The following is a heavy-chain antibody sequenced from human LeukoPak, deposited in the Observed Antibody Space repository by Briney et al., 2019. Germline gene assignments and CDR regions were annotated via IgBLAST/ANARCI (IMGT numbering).Heavy chain of an antibody. CDR1: GGSISSYC. Sequence: SETLSFTCTVSGGSISSYCWSWIRQPPGQGLEWRGVIYYSGRTNYNPSLKSGVTISVDTSKNQLSLKLSWVTAADPDVYYCARAGGWELLPGYFDYCGQGTLVTVSS. V-gene: IGHV4-59*01. D-gene: IGHD1-26*01. CDR2: IYYSGRT. J-gene: IGHJ4*02. CDR3: ARAGGWELLPGYFDY.